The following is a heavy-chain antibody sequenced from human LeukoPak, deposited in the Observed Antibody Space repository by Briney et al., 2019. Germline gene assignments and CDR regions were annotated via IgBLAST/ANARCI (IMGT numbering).Heavy chain of an antibody. Sequence: GGSLRLSCAASGFTFSSYSMNWVRQAPGKGLEWVAVLSNDGRNQYYADSVKGRFSISRDNSKNTLYLQMNSLRAEDTAVYYCAKDLTTLTLSMDVWGQGTTVTVSS. CDR3: AKDLTTLTLSMDV. CDR2: LSNDGRNQ. D-gene: IGHD4-17*01. V-gene: IGHV3-30*18. CDR1: GFTFSSYS. J-gene: IGHJ6*02.